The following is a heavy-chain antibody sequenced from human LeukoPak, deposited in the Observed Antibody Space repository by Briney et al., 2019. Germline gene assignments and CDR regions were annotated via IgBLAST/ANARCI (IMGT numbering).Heavy chain of an antibody. Sequence: PSETLSLTCTVSGGSISSGGYYWSWMGHPPGKGVEGIGYICYSGSTYYNPSLKSRVTISVDTTKNQFSLKLTSVTAADTAVYYCARDGHARPGIDASNIWGQGTMVTVSS. D-gene: IGHD6-6*01. CDR1: GGSISSGGYY. CDR2: ICYSGST. V-gene: IGHV4-31*03. J-gene: IGHJ3*02. CDR3: ARDGHARPGIDASNI.